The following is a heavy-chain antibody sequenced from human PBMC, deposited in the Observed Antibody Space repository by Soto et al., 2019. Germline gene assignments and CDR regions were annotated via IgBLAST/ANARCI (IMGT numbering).Heavy chain of an antibody. D-gene: IGHD3-9*01. V-gene: IGHV3-48*03. CDR1: GFTFSSYE. CDR2: ISSSGSTI. Sequence: VGSLRLSCAASGFTFSSYEMNWVRQAPGKGLEWVSYISSSGSTIYYADSVKGRFTISRDNAKNSLYLQMNSLRAEDTAVYYCARECPFGDILTDYDAFDIWGQGTMVTVSS. J-gene: IGHJ3*02. CDR3: ARECPFGDILTDYDAFDI.